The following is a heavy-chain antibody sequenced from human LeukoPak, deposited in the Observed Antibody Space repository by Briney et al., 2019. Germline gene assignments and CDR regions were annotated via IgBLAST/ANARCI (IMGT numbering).Heavy chain of an antibody. J-gene: IGHJ4*02. CDR3: ARSYDFWSGYFHPEFDY. V-gene: IGHV4-38-2*02. CDR2: IYHSGST. CDR1: GGSISSGYY. Sequence: SQTLSLTCTVSGGSISSGYYWGWIRPPPGKGLEWIGSIYHSGSTYYNPSLKSRVTISVDTSKNQFSLKLSSVTAADTAVYYSARSYDFWSGYFHPEFDYWGQGTLVTVSS. D-gene: IGHD3-3*01.